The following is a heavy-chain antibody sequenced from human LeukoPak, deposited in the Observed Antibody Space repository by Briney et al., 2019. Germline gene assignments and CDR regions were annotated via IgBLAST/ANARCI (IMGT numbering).Heavy chain of an antibody. CDR1: GGSFSSHY. CDR2: MSDSVTS. Sequence: PSETLSLTCTVSGGSFSSHYWGWIRQSPGEGLEWIAYMFDSVTSKDNMSDSVTSKDNPSLKSRLTLSADTSKNQFSLRLSYVTAADTAVYYCATIKRGYPFGYFDFWGQGILVTVSS. J-gene: IGHJ4*02. CDR3: ATIKRGYPFGYFDF. V-gene: IGHV4-59*11. D-gene: IGHD5-18*01.